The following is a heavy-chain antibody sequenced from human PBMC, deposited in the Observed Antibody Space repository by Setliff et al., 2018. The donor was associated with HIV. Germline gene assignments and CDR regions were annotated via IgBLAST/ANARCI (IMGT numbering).Heavy chain of an antibody. Sequence: GGSLRLSCAASGFTFSDHFMDWVRQAPGKGLEWVSGINWNGAITDYADSVKGRFTISRDNAKNSLHLQMNSLRAEDTAVYYCARGGSYSHGAFDIWGQGTMVTV. CDR3: ARGGSYSHGAFDI. J-gene: IGHJ3*02. V-gene: IGHV3-20*04. CDR2: INWNGAIT. D-gene: IGHD1-26*01. CDR1: GFTFSDHF.